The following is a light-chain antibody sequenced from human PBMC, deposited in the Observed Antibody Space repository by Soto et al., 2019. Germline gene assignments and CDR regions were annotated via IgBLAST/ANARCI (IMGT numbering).Light chain of an antibody. V-gene: IGKV3-20*01. J-gene: IGKJ1*01. CDR2: GAS. CDR1: QSVSRSY. CDR3: QQYGRTLTWT. Sequence: EIVLKQSPGTLSLSPGERTNLSCRATQSVSRSYLDWHQQKPGQAPRLLIYGASSSATGIPDRLSGSGSGTDLTLTISRLEPEDLAVYYCQQYGRTLTWTFGQGTKVEIK.